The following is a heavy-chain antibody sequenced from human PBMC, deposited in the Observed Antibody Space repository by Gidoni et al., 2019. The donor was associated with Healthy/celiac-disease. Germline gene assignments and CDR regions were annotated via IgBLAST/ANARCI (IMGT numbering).Heavy chain of an antibody. V-gene: IGHV5-51*01. J-gene: IGHJ3*02. Sequence: EVQLVQSGAEVKKPGESLKISCKGSGYSFTSYWLGWVRQMPGKGLEWMGIIYPGDSDTRYSPSFQGQVTISADKSISTAYLQWSSLKASDTAMYYCARIPTVTTWAHDAFDIWGQGTMVTVSS. CDR2: IYPGDSDT. CDR3: ARIPTVTTWAHDAFDI. D-gene: IGHD4-17*01. CDR1: GYSFTSYW.